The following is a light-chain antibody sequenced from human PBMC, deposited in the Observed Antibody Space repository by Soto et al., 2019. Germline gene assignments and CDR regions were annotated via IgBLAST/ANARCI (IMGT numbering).Light chain of an antibody. V-gene: IGLV2-8*01. J-gene: IGLJ1*01. CDR1: SSDIDIYNY. Sequence: QSALTQPPSASGSPGQSVTISCTGTSSDIDIYNYVSWYQQHPGKAPKLIISEVTKRPSGVPDRFSGSKSGNTASLAVSGLQAEDEADYYCSSTAGSNNPYVFGTGTKLTVI. CDR3: SSTAGSNNPYV. CDR2: EVT.